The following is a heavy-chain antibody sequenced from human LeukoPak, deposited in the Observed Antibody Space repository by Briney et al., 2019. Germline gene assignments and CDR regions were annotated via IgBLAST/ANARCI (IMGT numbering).Heavy chain of an antibody. Sequence: PGGSLRLSCAASGFTFSSYSMNWVRQAPGKGLEWVSSISSSSSYIYYADSVKGRFTISRDNAKNSLYLQMNSLRAEDTAVYYCASFMTTVYYYYMDVWGKGTTVTVSS. CDR2: ISSSSSYI. J-gene: IGHJ6*03. CDR3: ASFMTTVYYYYMDV. V-gene: IGHV3-21*01. D-gene: IGHD4-11*01. CDR1: GFTFSSYS.